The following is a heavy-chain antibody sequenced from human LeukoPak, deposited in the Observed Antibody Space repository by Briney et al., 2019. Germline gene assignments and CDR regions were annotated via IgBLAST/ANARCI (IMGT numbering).Heavy chain of an antibody. Sequence: GGSLRLSCAGSGFTFDNYAMGWVRQAPGKGLEWVSGINGNGASTYFAGSVQGRFTISRDNSKNTVFLQMNSLRGDDTAIYYCAKDGRGGELRSFDYWGQGTLVTVSS. D-gene: IGHD1-7*01. CDR2: INGNGAST. CDR1: GFTFDNYA. J-gene: IGHJ4*02. CDR3: AKDGRGGELRSFDY. V-gene: IGHV3-23*01.